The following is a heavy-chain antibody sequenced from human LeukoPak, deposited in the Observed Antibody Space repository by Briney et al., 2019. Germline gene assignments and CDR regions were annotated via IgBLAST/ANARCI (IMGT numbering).Heavy chain of an antibody. CDR1: GGTFSSYA. CDR3: RAIFGVVVDY. D-gene: IGHD3-3*01. CDR2: IIPILGIA. Sequence: ASVKVSCKASGGTFSSYAISWVRQAPGQGLEWMGRIIPILGIANYAQKFQGRVTITADKSTSTAYMELGSLRSEDTAVYYCRAIFGVVVDYWGQGTLVTVSS. V-gene: IGHV1-69*04. J-gene: IGHJ4*02.